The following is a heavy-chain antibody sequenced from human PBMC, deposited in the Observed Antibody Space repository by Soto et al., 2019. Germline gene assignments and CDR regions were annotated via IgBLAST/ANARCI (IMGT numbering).Heavy chain of an antibody. V-gene: IGHV4-59*01. CDR2: IYYSGST. Sequence: PSETLSLTCTVSGGSISSYYWSWIRQPPGKGLEWIGYIYYSGSTNYNPSLKSRVTISVDTSKNQFSLKLSSVTAADTAVYYCARAYMDNWNDYASDEWGQGTLLTFSA. D-gene: IGHD1-1*01. J-gene: IGHJ4*02. CDR1: GGSISSYY. CDR3: ARAYMDNWNDYASDE.